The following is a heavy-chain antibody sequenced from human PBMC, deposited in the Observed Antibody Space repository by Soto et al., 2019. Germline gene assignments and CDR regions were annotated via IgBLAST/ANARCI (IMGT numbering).Heavy chain of an antibody. CDR1: GGSISSGDYY. CDR2: IYYSGST. J-gene: IGHJ4*02. D-gene: IGHD5-18*01. V-gene: IGHV4-30-4*01. Sequence: QVQLQESGPGLVKPSQTLSLTCTVSGGSISSGDYYWSWIRQPPGKGLEWIGYIYYSGSTYYNPSLKRRVTMSVDPSKTQFSLKLSSVTAADTAVYYCARVQGGGGAMVHNYWGQGTLVTVSS. CDR3: ARVQGGGGAMVHNY.